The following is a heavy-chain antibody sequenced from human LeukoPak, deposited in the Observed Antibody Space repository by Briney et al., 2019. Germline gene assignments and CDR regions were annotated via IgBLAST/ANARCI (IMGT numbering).Heavy chain of an antibody. CDR3: ARDPDYYDSSGYYWAHAFDI. D-gene: IGHD3-22*01. Sequence: GGSLRLSCAASGFSFSSYNMNWVRLTPGKGLEWVSSITSSSTYTFYADSVKGRFTISRDNAKNSLYLQMNSLRAEDTAVYYCARDPDYYDSSGYYWAHAFDIWGQGTMVTVSS. V-gene: IGHV3-21*01. CDR1: GFSFSSYN. CDR2: ITSSSTYT. J-gene: IGHJ3*02.